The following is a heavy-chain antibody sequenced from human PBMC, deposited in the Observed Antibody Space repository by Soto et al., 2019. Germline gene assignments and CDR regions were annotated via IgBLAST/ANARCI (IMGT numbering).Heavy chain of an antibody. J-gene: IGHJ4*02. V-gene: IGHV3-30-3*01. CDR1: GFTFSSYA. D-gene: IGHD3-3*01. CDR3: ARDDSGDFWSGYPDY. Sequence: QVQLVESGGGVVQPGRSLRLSCAAAGFTFSSYAMHWVRQAPGKGLEWVAVISYEGSNKYYADSVKGRFTIPRDNSKNPLYLQMNSVRVEDTDVYYCARDDSGDFWSGYPDYWGQGTLVTVSS. CDR2: ISYEGSNK.